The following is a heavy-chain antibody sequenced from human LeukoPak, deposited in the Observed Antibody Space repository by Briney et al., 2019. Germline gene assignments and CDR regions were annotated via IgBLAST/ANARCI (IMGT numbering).Heavy chain of an antibody. CDR1: GFTFDDYA. J-gene: IGHJ4*02. CDR2: ISGSGGST. V-gene: IGHV3-23*01. D-gene: IGHD6-13*01. CDR3: AKDEVFAGIFDY. Sequence: PGGSLRLSCAASGFTFDDYAMHWVRQAPGKGLEWVSAISGSGGSTYYADSVKGRFTISRDNSKNTLYLQMNSLRAEDTAVYYCAKDEVFAGIFDYWGQGTLVTVSS.